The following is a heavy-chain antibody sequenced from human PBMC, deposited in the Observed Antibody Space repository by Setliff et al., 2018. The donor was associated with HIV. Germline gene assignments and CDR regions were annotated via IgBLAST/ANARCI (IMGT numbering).Heavy chain of an antibody. D-gene: IGHD3-22*01. CDR3: ARDDPLYYDSSGYYYVVAFDI. Sequence: GASVKVSCKASGYTFTTYAIHWVRQAPGQRLEFMGWINAGNGNTKYSQRFQGRVTITIDTSASTAYMELRSLRSDDTAVYYCARDDPLYYDSSGYYYVVAFDIWGQGTMVTVSS. CDR1: GYTFTTYA. V-gene: IGHV1-3*01. J-gene: IGHJ3*02. CDR2: INAGNGNT.